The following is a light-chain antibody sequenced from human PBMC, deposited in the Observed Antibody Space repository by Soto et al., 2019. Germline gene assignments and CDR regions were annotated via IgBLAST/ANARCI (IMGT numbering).Light chain of an antibody. V-gene: IGKV3-11*01. CDR2: DAY. J-gene: IGKJ5*01. Sequence: EVVLTQSPVTVSVSPGERATLSCRASQSFRGLLAWYQQKPGQAPRLLIYDAYNRATGIPPRFSGSGSGTDCTLTISSLETEDATVYYCQQRHMWTITFGQGTRLEIK. CDR3: QQRHMWTIT. CDR1: QSFRGL.